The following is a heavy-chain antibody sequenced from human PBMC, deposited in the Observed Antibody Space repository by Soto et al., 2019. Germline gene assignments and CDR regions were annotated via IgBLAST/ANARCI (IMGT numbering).Heavy chain of an antibody. CDR1: GGSISSYY. CDR3: ARADYDFWSGYPYWFDP. J-gene: IGHJ5*02. V-gene: IGHV4-59*01. Sequence: SETLSLTCTVSGGSISSYYWSWIRQPPGKGLEWIGYIYYSGSTNHNPSLKSRVTISVDTSKNQFSLKLSSVTAADTAVYYCARADYDFWSGYPYWFDPWGQGTLVTVSS. CDR2: IYYSGST. D-gene: IGHD3-3*01.